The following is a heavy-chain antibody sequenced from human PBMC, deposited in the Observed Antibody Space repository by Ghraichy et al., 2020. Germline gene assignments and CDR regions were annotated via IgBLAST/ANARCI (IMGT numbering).Heavy chain of an antibody. V-gene: IGHV3-33*01. CDR2: IWYDGSNK. Sequence: GGSLRLSCAASGFTFSSYAMHWVRQAPGKGLEWVAVIWYDGSNKYYADSVKGRFTISRDNSKNTLYLQMNSLRAEDTAVHYCARDWKGMDVWGQGTTVTVTS. CDR1: GFTFSSYA. D-gene: IGHD1-1*01. CDR3: ARDWKGMDV. J-gene: IGHJ6*02.